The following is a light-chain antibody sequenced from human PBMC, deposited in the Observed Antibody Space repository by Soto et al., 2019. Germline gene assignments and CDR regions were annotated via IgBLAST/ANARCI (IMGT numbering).Light chain of an antibody. V-gene: IGLV2-8*01. CDR3: SSYAGSNNYV. CDR2: EVS. Sequence: QSVLTQPPSASGSPGQSVTISCTGTSRDVGAHNFVSWHQQHPGKAPKLMVYEVSKRPSGVPDRFSGSKSGNTASLTVSWLQAEDEADYYCSSYAGSNNYVFGTGTKVTVL. J-gene: IGLJ1*01. CDR1: SRDVGAHNF.